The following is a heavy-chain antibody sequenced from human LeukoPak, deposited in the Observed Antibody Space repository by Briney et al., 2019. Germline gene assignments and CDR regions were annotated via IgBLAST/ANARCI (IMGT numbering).Heavy chain of an antibody. CDR3: ATSLFGSSGWSLYYFDY. Sequence: ASVKVSCKASGGTFSSYAISWVRQAPGQGLEWMGRIIPILGIANYAQKFQGRVTMTEDTSTDTAYMELSSLRSEDTAVYYCATSLFGSSGWSLYYFDYWGQGTLVTVSS. J-gene: IGHJ4*02. D-gene: IGHD6-19*01. V-gene: IGHV1-69*04. CDR2: IIPILGIA. CDR1: GGTFSSYA.